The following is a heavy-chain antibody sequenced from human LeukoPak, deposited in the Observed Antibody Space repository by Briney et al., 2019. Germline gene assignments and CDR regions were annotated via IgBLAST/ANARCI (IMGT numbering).Heavy chain of an antibody. CDR3: ARRGDIVVIPAATDGFDI. CDR2: INHSGST. D-gene: IGHD2-2*01. V-gene: IGHV4-34*01. Sequence: SETLSLTCAVYGGSFHGYFWSWIRKPPGKRLEWIGEINHSGSTNYNVSLKSRVTISVDMSKNQFSLKLNSVTATDTAVYYCARRGDIVVIPAATDGFDIWGQGTRVTVSS. J-gene: IGHJ3*02. CDR1: GGSFHGYF.